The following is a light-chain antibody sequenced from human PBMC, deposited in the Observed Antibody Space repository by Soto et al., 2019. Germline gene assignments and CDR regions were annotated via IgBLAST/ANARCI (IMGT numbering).Light chain of an antibody. CDR3: QQRNVWPPVT. CDR1: QSVGSD. J-gene: IGKJ5*01. V-gene: IGKV3-11*01. Sequence: ELVLTQSPGTLSLSPGGRATLSCRASQSVGSDLAWYQQKPGQAPRLLIYGAFNRATGIPARFSGSGSGTDFTLTISSLEPEDSAVYYCQQRNVWPPVTFGQGTRREIK. CDR2: GAF.